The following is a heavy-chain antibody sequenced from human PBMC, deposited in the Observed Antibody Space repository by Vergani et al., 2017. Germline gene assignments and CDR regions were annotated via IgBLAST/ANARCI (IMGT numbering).Heavy chain of an antibody. CDR1: GGTFGSHT. CDR3: AMSLDSSGYYRTFDY. CDR2: INPSGGST. V-gene: IGHV1-46*01. D-gene: IGHD3-22*01. Sequence: QVQLEQSGAEVKKPGSSVTVSCRASGGTFGSHTISWVRQAPGQGLEWMGIINPSGGSTSYAQKFQGRVTMTRDTSTSTVYMELSSLRSEDTAVYYCAMSLDSSGYYRTFDYWGQGTLVTVSS. J-gene: IGHJ4*02.